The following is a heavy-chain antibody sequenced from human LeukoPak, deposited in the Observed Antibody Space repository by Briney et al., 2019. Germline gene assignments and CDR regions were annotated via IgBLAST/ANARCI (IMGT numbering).Heavy chain of an antibody. J-gene: IGHJ5*02. D-gene: IGHD6-13*01. V-gene: IGHV3-23*01. Sequence: GGSLTLTCAASGFTFSSYAMSWVRQAPGKGLEWVSSISGSGVSTHYADSVKGRFTITRDNSKNTLYLEMNSLRAEDTAVYYCAKDQGIAAAVRLDPWGQGTLVTVSS. CDR1: GFTFSSYA. CDR2: ISGSGVST. CDR3: AKDQGIAAAVRLDP.